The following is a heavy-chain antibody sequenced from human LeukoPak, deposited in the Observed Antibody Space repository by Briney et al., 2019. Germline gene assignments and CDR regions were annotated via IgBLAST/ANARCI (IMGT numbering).Heavy chain of an antibody. J-gene: IGHJ4*02. CDR1: GFTFTTYA. Sequence: PVRSLRLSCAASGFTFTTYAMNWVRQAPAQGLEWIASINSSSRDINYADPLKGLFTISIDNPRNSLYLQMNSLRAEDTALYYSARDSDSSGHFYIDYFDYWGQGALVTVSS. CDR2: INSSSRDI. V-gene: IGHV3-21*01. D-gene: IGHD3-22*01. CDR3: ARDSDSSGHFYIDYFDY.